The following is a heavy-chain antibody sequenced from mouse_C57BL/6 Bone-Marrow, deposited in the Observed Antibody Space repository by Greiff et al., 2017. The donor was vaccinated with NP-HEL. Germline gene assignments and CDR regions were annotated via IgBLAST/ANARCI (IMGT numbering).Heavy chain of an antibody. J-gene: IGHJ1*03. CDR3: AKQGDYYGSRPYWYFDV. CDR1: GFSLTSYG. Sequence: QVQLQQSGPGLVAPSQSLSITCTVSGFSLTSYGVDWVRQPPGKGLEWLGVIWGGGSTNYNSALMSRLSVSKDNSKSQVFLKMNSLQTDDTAMYYCAKQGDYYGSRPYWYFDVWGTGTTVTVSS. CDR2: IWGGGST. D-gene: IGHD1-1*01. V-gene: IGHV2-9*01.